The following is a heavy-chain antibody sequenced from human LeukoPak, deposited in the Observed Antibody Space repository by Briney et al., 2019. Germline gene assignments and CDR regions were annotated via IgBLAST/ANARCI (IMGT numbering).Heavy chain of an antibody. J-gene: IGHJ4*02. CDR3: ARGRQLYFDY. V-gene: IGHV4-34*01. CDR2: INHSGST. Sequence: SETLSLTCAVYGGSFGGYYWSWIRQPPGKGLEWIGEINHSGSTNYNPSLKSRVTISVDTSKNQFSLKLSSVTAADTAVYYCARGRQLYFDYWGQGTLVTVSS. D-gene: IGHD6-13*01. CDR1: GGSFGGYY.